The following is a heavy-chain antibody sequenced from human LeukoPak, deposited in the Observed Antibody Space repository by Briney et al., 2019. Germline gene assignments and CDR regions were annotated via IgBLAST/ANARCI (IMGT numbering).Heavy chain of an antibody. Sequence: GASVKVSCKASGYTFSGYYMPWVRQAPGQGVEWMGWINPNSGGTNYAQRLQCRVTMTRDTSISTAYMELSRLRSDDTAVYYCARARSFGIHYYFDYWGQGTLVTVSS. V-gene: IGHV1-2*02. J-gene: IGHJ4*02. CDR3: ARARSFGIHYYFDY. D-gene: IGHD1-26*01. CDR2: INPNSGGT. CDR1: GYTFSGYY.